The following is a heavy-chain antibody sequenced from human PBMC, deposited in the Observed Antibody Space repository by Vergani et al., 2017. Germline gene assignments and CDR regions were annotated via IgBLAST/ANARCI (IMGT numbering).Heavy chain of an antibody. CDR1: GYTFTGYY. CDR2: INPNSGGT. Sequence: QVQLVQSGSELKKPGASVKVSCKASGYTFTGYYMHWVRQAPGQGLEWMGWINPNSGGTNYAQKFQGRVTMTRDTSISTAYMELSRLRSDDTAVYYCARTVGYCSSTSCYVSPPYYYYGMDVWGQGTTVTVSS. J-gene: IGHJ6*02. V-gene: IGHV1-2*02. D-gene: IGHD2-2*01. CDR3: ARTVGYCSSTSCYVSPPYYYYGMDV.